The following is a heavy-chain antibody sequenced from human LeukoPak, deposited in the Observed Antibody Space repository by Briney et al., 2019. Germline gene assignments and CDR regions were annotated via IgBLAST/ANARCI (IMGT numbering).Heavy chain of an antibody. V-gene: IGHV1-69*13. D-gene: IGHD3-22*01. CDR2: IIPIFGTA. CDR1: GGTFSSYA. J-gene: IGHJ4*02. CDR3: ARYYYDSSGYYYFDY. Sequence: GASVKVSCKASGGTFSSYAISWVRQAPGQGLVWMGGIIPIFGTANYAQKFQGRVTITADESTSTAYMELSSLRSEDTAVYYCARYYYDSSGYYYFDYWGQGTLVTVSS.